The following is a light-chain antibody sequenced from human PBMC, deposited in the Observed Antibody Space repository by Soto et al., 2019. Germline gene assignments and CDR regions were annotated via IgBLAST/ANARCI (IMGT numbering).Light chain of an antibody. CDR1: RSNIGTNL. J-gene: IGLJ2*01. CDR3: GAWDTSLSALI. Sequence: QSVLTQPPSVSAAPGQTVTISCSGRRSNIGTNLVSWYQQLPGTAPKLLIYDNGRRPSGIPDRFSGSQSGTSATLGITGLQTGDEADYYCGAWDTSLSALIFGGGTKLTVL. CDR2: DNG. V-gene: IGLV1-51*01.